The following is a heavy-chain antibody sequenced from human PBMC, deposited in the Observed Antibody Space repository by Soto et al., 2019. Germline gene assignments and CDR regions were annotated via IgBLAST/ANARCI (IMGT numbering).Heavy chain of an antibody. J-gene: IGHJ3*01. CDR3: ARPEKYYDVLTAYSN. Sequence: GGSLRLSCAASGFTFSDYYMSWIRQAPGKGLEWVSYISSGGSAIYYADSVKGRFTISRDNAKNSLYLQINSLRAVDTAVYYCARPEKYYDVLTAYSNWGQGTMVTVSS. V-gene: IGHV3-11*01. CDR2: ISSGGSAI. CDR1: GFTFSDYY. D-gene: IGHD3-9*01.